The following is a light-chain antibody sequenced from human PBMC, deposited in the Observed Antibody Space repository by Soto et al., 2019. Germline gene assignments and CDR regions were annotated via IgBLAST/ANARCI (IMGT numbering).Light chain of an antibody. J-gene: IGKJ5*01. CDR3: QQYDTLRIT. V-gene: IGKV1-33*01. CDR1: QDISNS. Sequence: DIQMTQSPSSLSASVGDRVTITCQASQDISNSLNWYQQKPGKAPTLLIYDASNLETGVPSRFSGSGSGTDFTFTISSLQPEDIATYYCQQYDTLRITFGQGTRLEIK. CDR2: DAS.